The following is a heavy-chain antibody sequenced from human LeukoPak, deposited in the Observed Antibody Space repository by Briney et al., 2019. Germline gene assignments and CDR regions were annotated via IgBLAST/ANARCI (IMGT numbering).Heavy chain of an antibody. J-gene: IGHJ4*02. V-gene: IGHV3-48*03. Sequence: PGGSLRLSRAASGFTFSSYEMNWVRQAPGKGLEWVSYVSSSGSTINYADSVKGRFTISRDNAKNALYLQMNSLRAEDTAVYYCATDYYDSSGLIYFDYWGQGTLVTVSS. D-gene: IGHD3-22*01. CDR1: GFTFSSYE. CDR2: VSSSGSTI. CDR3: ATDYYDSSGLIYFDY.